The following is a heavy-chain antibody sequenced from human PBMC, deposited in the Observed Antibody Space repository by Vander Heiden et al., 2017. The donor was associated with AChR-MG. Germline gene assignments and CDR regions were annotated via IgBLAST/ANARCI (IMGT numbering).Heavy chain of an antibody. V-gene: IGHV3-74*01. J-gene: IGHJ1*01. Sequence: EVQLVESGGGLVQPGGSLRLSCAASGFTFRNYRMHWVRQASGKGLVWVSRINSDGTSITYADSVKGRFTISRDNAKNTLYLQLNSLRAEDTAVYYCARDTQYCTGGVCYFQHWGQGTLVTVSS. D-gene: IGHD2-8*02. CDR3: ARDTQYCTGGVCYFQH. CDR2: INSDGTSI. CDR1: GFTFRNYR.